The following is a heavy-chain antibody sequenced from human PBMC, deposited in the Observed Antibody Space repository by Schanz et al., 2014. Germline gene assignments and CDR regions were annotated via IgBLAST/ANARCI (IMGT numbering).Heavy chain of an antibody. V-gene: IGHV3-30*02. J-gene: IGHJ4*02. CDR2: IRYDGSSK. CDR3: AKEDRNHNSDYVY. D-gene: IGHD3-22*01. CDR1: GFTFSNYG. Sequence: QVKLVESGGGVVQPGRSLRLSCEASGFTFSNYGMHWVRQAPGKGLEWVAFIRYDGSSKYYADSVRGRFTISRDDSKNTLYLQMNSLRPEDAAVYYCAKEDRNHNSDYVYWGQGTLVTVSS.